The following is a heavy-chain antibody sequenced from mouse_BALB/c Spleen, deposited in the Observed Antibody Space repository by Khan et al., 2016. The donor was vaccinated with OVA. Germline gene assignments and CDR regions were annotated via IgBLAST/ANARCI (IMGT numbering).Heavy chain of an antibody. J-gene: IGHJ3*01. CDR1: GHAFSDYW. Sequence: QVQLKQSGAELVRPGSSVKISCKASGHAFSDYWMNWVKQRPGQGLEWTGQTYPGDGNTNYNGKFKDKATLTVDKSSSTAYMQLSSLTSEDSAVYFSAREGYDGYYRAWFAFWGQGTLVTVSA. V-gene: IGHV1-80*01. D-gene: IGHD2-3*01. CDR2: TYPGDGNT. CDR3: AREGYDGYYRAWFAF.